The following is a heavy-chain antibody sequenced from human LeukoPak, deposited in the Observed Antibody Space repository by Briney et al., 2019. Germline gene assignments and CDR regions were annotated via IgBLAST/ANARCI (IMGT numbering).Heavy chain of an antibody. CDR2: IYHSGST. Sequence: SETLSLTCAVSGGSISSSNWWSWVRQPPGEGLEWIGEIYHSGSTNYNPSLKSRVTISVDKSKNQFSLKLSSVTAADTAVYYCARVERVVPAAEPRYYFDYWGQGTLVTVSS. V-gene: IGHV4-4*02. CDR1: GGSISSSNW. D-gene: IGHD2-2*01. J-gene: IGHJ4*02. CDR3: ARVERVVPAAEPRYYFDY.